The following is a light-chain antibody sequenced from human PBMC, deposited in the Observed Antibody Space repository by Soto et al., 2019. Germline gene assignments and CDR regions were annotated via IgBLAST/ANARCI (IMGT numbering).Light chain of an antibody. Sequence: EIVLTQYPGTLSLSPGERATLSCRASQGVSRHLAWYQQKPGQAPGLLIYDATTRATGIPARFSGSGSGTDFTLTISSLEPEDFAVYYCQQRRNWPITFGQGTRLEIK. CDR1: QGVSRH. V-gene: IGKV3-11*01. CDR2: DAT. J-gene: IGKJ5*01. CDR3: QQRRNWPIT.